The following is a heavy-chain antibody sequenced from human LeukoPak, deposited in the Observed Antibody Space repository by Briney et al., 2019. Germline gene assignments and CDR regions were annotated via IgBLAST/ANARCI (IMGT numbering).Heavy chain of an antibody. CDR1: GGSISSSSYY. D-gene: IGHD4-11*01. J-gene: IGHJ4*02. Sequence: SGTLSLTCTVSGGSISSSSYYWGWIRQPPGKGLEWIGSIYYSGSTYYNPSLKSRVTISVDTSKNQFSLKLSSVTAADTAVYYCARATGYSNYVFDYWGQGTLVTVSS. V-gene: IGHV4-39*07. CDR2: IYYSGST. CDR3: ARATGYSNYVFDY.